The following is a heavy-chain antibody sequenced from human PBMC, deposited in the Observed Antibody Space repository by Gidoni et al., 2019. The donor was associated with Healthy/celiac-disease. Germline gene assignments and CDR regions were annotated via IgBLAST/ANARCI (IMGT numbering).Heavy chain of an antibody. D-gene: IGHD1-26*01. Sequence: QVQLVQSGAELKKPGSSVKASCKASAGTFSSYAIRWVRQAPGQGLAWMGGIIPIFGTANYAQKFQGRVTITADESTSTAYMELSSLRSEYTAVYSCAREYSGRYFAYWGQGTLVTVSS. CDR3: AREYSGRYFAY. J-gene: IGHJ4*02. CDR2: IIPIFGTA. CDR1: AGTFSSYA. V-gene: IGHV1-69*01.